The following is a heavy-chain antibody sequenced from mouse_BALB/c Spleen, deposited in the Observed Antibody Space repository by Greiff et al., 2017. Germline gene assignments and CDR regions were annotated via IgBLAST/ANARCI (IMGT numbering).Heavy chain of an antibody. CDR2: IDPANGNT. Sequence: VQLQQSGAELVKPGASVKLSCTASGFNIKDTYMHWVKQRPEQGLEWIGRIDPANGNTKYDPKFQGKATITADTSSSTAYMQLKSLTSEDSAVYYCARSMITGEGLYFDYWGQGTTLTVSS. V-gene: IGHV14-3*02. CDR3: ARSMITGEGLYFDY. CDR1: GFNIKDTY. J-gene: IGHJ2*01. D-gene: IGHD2-4*01.